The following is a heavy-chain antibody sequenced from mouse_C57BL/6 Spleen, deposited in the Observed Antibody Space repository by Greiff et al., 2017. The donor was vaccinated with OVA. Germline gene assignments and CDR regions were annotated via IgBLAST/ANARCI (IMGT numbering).Heavy chain of an antibody. CDR3: ARSPRNYFDY. J-gene: IGHJ2*01. CDR2: ISYSGST. CDR1: GYSITSDY. Sequence: DVQLVESGPGLAKPSQTLSLTCSVTGYSITSDYWHWIRKFPGNKLEYMGYISYSGSTYYNPTLKSRISITRDTSKNQYYLQLNSVTTEDTATYYCARSPRNYFDYWGQGTTLTVSS. V-gene: IGHV3-8*01.